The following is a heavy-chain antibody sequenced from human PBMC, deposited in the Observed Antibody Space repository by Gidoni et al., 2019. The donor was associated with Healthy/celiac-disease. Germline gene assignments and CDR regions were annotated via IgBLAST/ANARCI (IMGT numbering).Heavy chain of an antibody. CDR1: GGSISSSSSY. J-gene: IGHJ4*02. D-gene: IGHD2-15*01. Sequence: QLQLQESGPGLVKPSETLSLTCTVSGGSISSSSSYWVWIRQPPGKGLEWIGRIYYSGRTYYNPSLKSRVTISVDTSKNQFSLKLSSVTAADTAVYYCARQLGGYCSGGSCYSGGYFDYWGQGTLVTVSS. CDR3: ARQLGGYCSGGSCYSGGYFDY. V-gene: IGHV4-39*01. CDR2: IYYSGRT.